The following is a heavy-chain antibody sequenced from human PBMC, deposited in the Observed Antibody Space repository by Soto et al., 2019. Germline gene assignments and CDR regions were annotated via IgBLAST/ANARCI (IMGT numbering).Heavy chain of an antibody. V-gene: IGHV3-74*01. CDR2: INSDGSST. D-gene: IGHD3-3*01. Sequence: VQLVESGGGLVQPGGSLRLSCAASGFTFSSYWMHWVRQAPGKGLVWVSRINSDGSSTSYADSVKGRFTISRDNAKNTLYLQMNSLRAEDTAVYYCARDYDFWSGSNWFDPWGQGTLVTVSS. J-gene: IGHJ5*02. CDR1: GFTFSSYW. CDR3: ARDYDFWSGSNWFDP.